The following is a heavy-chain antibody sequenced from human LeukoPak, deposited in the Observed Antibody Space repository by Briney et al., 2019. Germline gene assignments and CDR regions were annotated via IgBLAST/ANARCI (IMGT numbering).Heavy chain of an antibody. D-gene: IGHD6-19*01. V-gene: IGHV4-34*01. J-gene: IGHJ4*02. CDR3: ASFLVKQWLLPLDY. CDR2: VNHSGGT. CDR1: GGSFSGYY. Sequence: SETLSLTCAVYGGSFSGYYWTWIRQPPGKGLEWIGEVNHSGGTNYNPSLKSRVTISVDTSKNQFSLKLSSVTAADTAVYYCASFLVKQWLLPLDYWGQGTLVTVSS.